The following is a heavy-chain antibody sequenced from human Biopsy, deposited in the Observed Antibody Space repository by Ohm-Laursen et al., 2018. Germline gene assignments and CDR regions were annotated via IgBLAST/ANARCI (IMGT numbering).Heavy chain of an antibody. CDR1: GASMTGYF. Sequence: GPLSLTCTVSGASMTGYFWTWVRQPAGKGLEWIGHIYTIGDTTYNPSLESRVTMSLDTSENQFSLKMTSLTAADTAVYFCAREDEGLLRALDLWGQGTMVTVSS. CDR2: IYTIGDT. CDR3: AREDEGLLRALDL. D-gene: IGHD3-3*01. V-gene: IGHV4-4*07. J-gene: IGHJ3*01.